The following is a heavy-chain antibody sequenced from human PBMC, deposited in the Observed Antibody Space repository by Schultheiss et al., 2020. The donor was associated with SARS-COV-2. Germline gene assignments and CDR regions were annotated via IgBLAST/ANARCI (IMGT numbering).Heavy chain of an antibody. D-gene: IGHD3-22*01. CDR2: IYYSGST. J-gene: IGHJ3*02. V-gene: IGHV4-59*08. Sequence: SQTLSLTCTVSGGSTSSYYWNWIRQPPGKGLEWIGYIYYSGSTNYNPSLKSRVTISVDTSKNQFSLKLSSVTAADTAVYYCARTARDSSGSWPSAFDIWGQGTMVTVSS. CDR3: ARTARDSSGSWPSAFDI. CDR1: GGSTSSYY.